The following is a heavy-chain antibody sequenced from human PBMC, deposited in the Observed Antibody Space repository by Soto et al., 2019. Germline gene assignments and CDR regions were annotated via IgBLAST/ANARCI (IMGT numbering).Heavy chain of an antibody. Sequence: PGGSLRLSCEASGFTFSGYGMHWVRQAPGKGLEWVAVISYDGSNKYYADSVKGRFSISRDNSKNTLYLQMSSLRAEDTAVYYCVKDGSSGWPYYYGMDVWGQGTTVTVSS. J-gene: IGHJ6*02. CDR2: ISYDGSNK. V-gene: IGHV3-30*18. CDR1: GFTFSGYG. D-gene: IGHD6-19*01. CDR3: VKDGSSGWPYYYGMDV.